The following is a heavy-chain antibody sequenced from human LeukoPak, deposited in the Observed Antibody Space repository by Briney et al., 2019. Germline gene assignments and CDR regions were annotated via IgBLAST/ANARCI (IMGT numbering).Heavy chain of an antibody. Sequence: PSETLSLTCAVYGGSFSGYYWSWIRQPPGKGLEWIGEINHSGSTNYNPSLKSRVTISVDTSKNQFSLKLSSVTAADTAVYYCARLRYSSSWYRIRYFDYWGQGTLVTVSS. V-gene: IGHV4-34*01. CDR3: ARLRYSSSWYRIRYFDY. J-gene: IGHJ4*02. D-gene: IGHD6-13*01. CDR2: INHSGST. CDR1: GGSFSGYY.